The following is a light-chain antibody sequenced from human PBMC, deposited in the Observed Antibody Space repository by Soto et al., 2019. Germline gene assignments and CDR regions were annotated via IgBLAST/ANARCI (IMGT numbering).Light chain of an antibody. Sequence: QSLLTQPPSVSGAPGQRVTISCTGSSSNIGAGYDVHWYQQLPGTAPKLLIYGNSNRSSGVPDRFSGSKSGTSASLAITGLQAEDEADYYCQSYDSSLSGLYVFGTGTKVTVL. J-gene: IGLJ1*01. CDR3: QSYDSSLSGLYV. V-gene: IGLV1-40*01. CDR2: GNS. CDR1: SSNIGAGYD.